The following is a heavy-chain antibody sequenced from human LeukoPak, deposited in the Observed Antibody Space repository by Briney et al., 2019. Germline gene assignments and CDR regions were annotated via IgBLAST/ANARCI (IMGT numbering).Heavy chain of an antibody. V-gene: IGHV3-23*01. CDR1: GFTFSSYV. D-gene: IGHD3-16*02. Sequence: GGSRRLSCAASGFTFSSYVMSWVRQAPGKGLEGVSGISGSGGSTYFADSVKGRFTISRDNSKNTLYMQMNSLRAEETAVYYCATSLRGSYRYPTASYYFDYWGQGTLVTVSS. CDR2: ISGSGGST. J-gene: IGHJ4*02. CDR3: ATSLRGSYRYPTASYYFDY.